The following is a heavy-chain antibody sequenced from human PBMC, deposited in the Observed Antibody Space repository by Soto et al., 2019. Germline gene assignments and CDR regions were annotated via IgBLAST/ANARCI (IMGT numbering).Heavy chain of an antibody. J-gene: IGHJ4*02. Sequence: GGSLRLSCAASGFTFSSYAMSWVRQAPGKGLEWVSAISGSGGSTYYADSVKGRFTISRDNSKNTLYLQMNSLRAEDTAVYYCAKIGYYYDSSGYSDLYYFDYWGQGT. CDR2: ISGSGGST. D-gene: IGHD3-22*01. V-gene: IGHV3-23*01. CDR1: GFTFSSYA. CDR3: AKIGYYYDSSGYSDLYYFDY.